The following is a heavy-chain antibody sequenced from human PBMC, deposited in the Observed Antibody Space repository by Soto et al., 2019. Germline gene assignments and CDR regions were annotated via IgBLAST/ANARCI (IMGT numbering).Heavy chain of an antibody. Sequence: QVHLVQSGAEVKKPVASVKVSCKGSGYAFTTYGITWVRQAPGQGLEWMGWISPHNGNTNYAQKLQGRVTVTRDTSTSTAYMELRSLRSDDTAVYYCARGRYGDYWGQGALVTVSS. J-gene: IGHJ4*02. CDR2: ISPHNGNT. D-gene: IGHD1-1*01. CDR3: ARGRYGDY. CDR1: GYAFTTYG. V-gene: IGHV1-18*01.